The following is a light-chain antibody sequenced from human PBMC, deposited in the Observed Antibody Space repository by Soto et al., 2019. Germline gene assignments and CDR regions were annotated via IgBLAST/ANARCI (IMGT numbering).Light chain of an antibody. J-gene: IGKJ1*01. CDR2: DAY. CDR3: QQYGSSRWT. CDR1: QSVSSSY. V-gene: IGKV3-20*01. Sequence: EIVLTPSPGTLSLSPGERATLSCRASQSVSSSYLAWYQQKPGQAPRLLIYDAYNRATGIPDRFRGSGSGTDFTLTITRVEPEDFAMYFCQQYGSSRWTFAQGTKVDIK.